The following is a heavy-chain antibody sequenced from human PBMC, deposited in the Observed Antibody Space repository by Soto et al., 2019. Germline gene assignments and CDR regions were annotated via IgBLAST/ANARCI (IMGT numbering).Heavy chain of an antibody. Sequence: QGQLVQSGAEVKKPGASVKVSCKASGYTFTRYGISWVRQAPGQGLEWMGWISGYNGDTKYAQKFQGRVTMTIDTSTTTAFMELTSLTSDDTAVYYCAKNGQPPYYYYGLDVWGQGTTVTVSS. J-gene: IGHJ6*02. CDR3: AKNGQPPYYYYGLDV. V-gene: IGHV1-18*01. D-gene: IGHD2-8*01. CDR2: ISGYNGDT. CDR1: GYTFTRYG.